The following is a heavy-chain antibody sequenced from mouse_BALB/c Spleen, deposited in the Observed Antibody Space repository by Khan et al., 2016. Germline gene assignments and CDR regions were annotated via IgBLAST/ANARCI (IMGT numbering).Heavy chain of an antibody. V-gene: IGHV5-6-3*01. Sequence: EVELVESGGGLVQPGGSLKLSCAASGFTFSNYGMSWVRQTPDKRLELVATINSNGGNTYYPDNVKGRFTISRDNSNNTLYLQLSSLKSEDTAMYSCARIYNYGSPYFDYWGQGTTLTVSS. D-gene: IGHD1-1*01. CDR1: GFTFSNYG. J-gene: IGHJ2*01. CDR2: INSNGGNT. CDR3: ARIYNYGSPYFDY.